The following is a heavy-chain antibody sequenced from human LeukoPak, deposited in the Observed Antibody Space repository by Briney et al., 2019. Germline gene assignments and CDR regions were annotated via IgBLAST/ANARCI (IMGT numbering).Heavy chain of an antibody. CDR2: ISPSSGTT. CDR3: SRDLCCGAFI. J-gene: IGHJ3*02. V-gene: IGHV3-23*01. CDR1: GIIFSNYG. Sequence: GGSLRLSCEASGIIFSNYGMNWVRQAPGKRLEWVSGISPSSGTTYYADSLKGRFSISRDNSKNTVYLQMNSLRSDDTAVYYCSRDLCCGAFIWGQGTMVTVSS. D-gene: IGHD3-10*02.